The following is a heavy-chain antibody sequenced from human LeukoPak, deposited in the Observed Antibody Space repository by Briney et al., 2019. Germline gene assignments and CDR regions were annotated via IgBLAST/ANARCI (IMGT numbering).Heavy chain of an antibody. V-gene: IGHV1-18*01. D-gene: IGHD3/OR15-3a*01. Sequence: ASVKVSCKASGYIFTQYGISWVRQAPGQGLEWMASISTYTGDTNNAQNFQGRVTMTTDTFTSTAYMELRGLRSDDTAVYYCAGRTGYNYYYMDVWGQGTTVTVSS. CDR3: AGRTGYNYYYMDV. CDR1: GYIFTQYG. J-gene: IGHJ6*03. CDR2: ISTYTGDT.